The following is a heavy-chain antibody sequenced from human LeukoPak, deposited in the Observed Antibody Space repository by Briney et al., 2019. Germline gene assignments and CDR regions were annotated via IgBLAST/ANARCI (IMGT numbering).Heavy chain of an antibody. CDR3: VRGFDAHNAFDI. D-gene: IGHD3-9*01. J-gene: IGHJ3*02. V-gene: IGHV4-4*02. Sequence: SETLSLTCAVSGGSITSSNWWSWVRQPPGKGLEWIGEIYHSGITSYNPSLKSRVTIFVDTSKNQFSLRLTSVTAADTAVYYCVRGFDAHNAFDIWGQGTMVTVSS. CDR1: GGSITSSNW. CDR2: IYHSGIT.